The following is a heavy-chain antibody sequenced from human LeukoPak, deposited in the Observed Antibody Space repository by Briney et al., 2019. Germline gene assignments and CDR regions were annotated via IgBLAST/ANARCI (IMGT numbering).Heavy chain of an antibody. CDR2: ISAYNGNT. D-gene: IGHD5-18*01. CDR3: ARDQGNSYGYAIDY. Sequence: EASVKVSCKASGYTFTSYGISWARQAPGQGLEWMGWISAYNGNTNYAQKLQGRVTMTTDTSTSTAYMELRSLRSDDTAVYYCARDQGNSYGYAIDYWGQGTLVTVSS. J-gene: IGHJ4*02. V-gene: IGHV1-18*01. CDR1: GYTFTSYG.